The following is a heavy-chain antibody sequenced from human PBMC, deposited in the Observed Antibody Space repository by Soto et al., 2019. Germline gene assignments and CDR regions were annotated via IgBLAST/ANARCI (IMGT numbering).Heavy chain of an antibody. CDR2: IWYDGSNK. J-gene: IGHJ4*02. CDR3: ARDSHSSGWYSDY. D-gene: IGHD6-19*01. V-gene: IGHV3-33*01. CDR1: GFTFSSYG. Sequence: QVQLVESGGGVVQPGRSLRLSCAASGFTFSSYGMHWVRQAPGKGLEWVAVIWYDGSNKYYADSVKGRFTISRDNSKNTLYLQTNSLRAEDTAVYYCARDSHSSGWYSDYWGQGTLVTVSS.